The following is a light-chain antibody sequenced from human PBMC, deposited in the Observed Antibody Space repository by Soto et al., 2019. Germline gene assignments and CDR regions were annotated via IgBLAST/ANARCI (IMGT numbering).Light chain of an antibody. J-gene: IGLJ2*01. CDR2: EVN. CDR3: SSYGGSNNLV. CDR1: SSDVGGYNY. V-gene: IGLV2-8*01. Sequence: ALTQPPSVSGSPGQSVTISCTGTSSDVGGYNYVSWYQQHPGKVPKLMIYEVNKRPSGVPDRFSGSKSGNTASLTVSGLQAEDEADYYCSSYGGSNNLVFGGGTKLTVL.